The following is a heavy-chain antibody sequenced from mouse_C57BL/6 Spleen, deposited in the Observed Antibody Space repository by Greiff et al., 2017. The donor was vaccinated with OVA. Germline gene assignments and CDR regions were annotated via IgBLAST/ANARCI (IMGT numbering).Heavy chain of an antibody. V-gene: IGHV1-82*01. CDR3: ARSYYGNWFAY. CDR1: GYAFSSSW. J-gene: IGHJ3*01. D-gene: IGHD1-1*01. Sequence: VQLQQSGPELVKPGASVKISCKASGYAFSSSWMNWVKQRPGKGLEWIGRIYPGDGDTNYNGKFKGKATLTADKSSSTVYMQLSSLTSEDSAVYFCARSYYGNWFAYWGQGTLVTVSA. CDR2: IYPGDGDT.